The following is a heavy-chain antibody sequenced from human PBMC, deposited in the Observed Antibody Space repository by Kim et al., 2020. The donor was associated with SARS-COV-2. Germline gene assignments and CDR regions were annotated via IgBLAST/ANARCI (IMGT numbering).Heavy chain of an antibody. CDR2: ISADGSEK. J-gene: IGHJ6*01. Sequence: GGSLRLSCAASGFSFDAYWMTWFRQAPGQGLEWVANISADGSEKNYVDSVRGRFTISRDNSKQSLYLQMNSLRAEDTAVYDCSRDKYFSGRHYYYCMAV. CDR3: SRDKYFSGRHYYYCMAV. V-gene: IGHV3-7*01. D-gene: IGHD6-19*01. CDR1: GFSFDAYW.